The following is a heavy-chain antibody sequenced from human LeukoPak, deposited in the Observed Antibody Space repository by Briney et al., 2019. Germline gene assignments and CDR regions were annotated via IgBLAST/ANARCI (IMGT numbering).Heavy chain of an antibody. V-gene: IGHV4-59*08. D-gene: IGHD4-17*01. Sequence: SETLSLTCAVYGGSFSGYYWSWIRQPPGKGLEWIGYIYYTGSTNYNPSLKSRVTVSVDTSKNQFSLKLSSVTAADTAVYYCARRPTVATSYFDYWGQGTLVTVSS. J-gene: IGHJ4*02. CDR2: IYYTGST. CDR1: GGSFSGYY. CDR3: ARRPTVATSYFDY.